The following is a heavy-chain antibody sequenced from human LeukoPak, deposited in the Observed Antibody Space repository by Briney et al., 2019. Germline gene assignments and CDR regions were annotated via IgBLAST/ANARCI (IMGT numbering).Heavy chain of an antibody. V-gene: IGHV1-18*01. D-gene: IGHD3-3*01. CDR3: ARHHFGVALFYGMDV. CDR1: GYTFTSYG. Sequence: ASVKVSCTASGYTFTSYGISWVRQAPGQGLEWMGWISAYNGNTNYAQKLQGRVTMTTDTSTSTAYMELRSLRSDDTAVYYCARHHFGVALFYGMDVWGQGTTVTVSS. CDR2: ISAYNGNT. J-gene: IGHJ6*02.